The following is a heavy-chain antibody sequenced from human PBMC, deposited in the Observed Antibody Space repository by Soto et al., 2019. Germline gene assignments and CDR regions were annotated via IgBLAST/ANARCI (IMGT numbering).Heavy chain of an antibody. V-gene: IGHV4-31*03. Sequence: QVQLQESGPGLVKPSQTLSLTCTVSGGSISSGAYYWSWIRQHPGKGLEWIGYIYYSGRTYYNPSIKSRVTISVDTSKNQFSLKVSSGTAADTAVYYWATADFGSGTFAYWGQGALVTVSS. D-gene: IGHD3-10*01. CDR2: IYYSGRT. CDR3: ATADFGSGTFAY. J-gene: IGHJ4*02. CDR1: GGSISSGAYY.